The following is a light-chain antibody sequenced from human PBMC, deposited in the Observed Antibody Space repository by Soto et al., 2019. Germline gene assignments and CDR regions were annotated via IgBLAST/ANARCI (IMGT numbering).Light chain of an antibody. CDR2: EVS. J-gene: IGLJ3*02. V-gene: IGLV2-14*01. CDR3: TSYSRYRVLV. Sequence: QSVLTQPASVSGSLGQSITISCTGTSCDIGGYKYVSWYQQHPGKAPKLIIFEVSNRPSGVSDRFSGSNSGNTASLTISGLQAEDEADYYCTSYSRYRVLVFGGGTK. CDR1: SCDIGGYKY.